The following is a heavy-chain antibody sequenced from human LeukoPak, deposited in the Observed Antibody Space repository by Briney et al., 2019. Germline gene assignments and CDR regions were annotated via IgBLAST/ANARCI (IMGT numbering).Heavy chain of an antibody. V-gene: IGHV6-1*01. CDR1: GDSFSSNSAA. D-gene: IGHD6-19*01. CDR3: TRGIAVAGPMDV. CDR2: TYYRSKWYN. Sequence: SQTLSLTCAISGDSFSSNSAAWNWIRQSPSRGLEWLGRTYYRSKWYNDYAVSVKSRITINPDTSKNQFSLQLNSVTPEDTAVYYCTRGIAVAGPMDVWGQGTTVTVSS. J-gene: IGHJ6*02.